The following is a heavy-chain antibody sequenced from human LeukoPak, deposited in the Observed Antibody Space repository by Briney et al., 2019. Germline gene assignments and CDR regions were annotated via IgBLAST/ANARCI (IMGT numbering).Heavy chain of an antibody. V-gene: IGHV4-39*01. Sequence: SETLSLTCTVSGGSISSYYWGWIRQPPGKGLEWIGGIYYSGSTYYNPSLKSRVTISVDTSKNQFSLKLSSVTAADTAVYYCARRQAFDIWGQGTMVTVSS. J-gene: IGHJ3*02. CDR2: IYYSGST. CDR1: GGSISSYY. CDR3: ARRQAFDI.